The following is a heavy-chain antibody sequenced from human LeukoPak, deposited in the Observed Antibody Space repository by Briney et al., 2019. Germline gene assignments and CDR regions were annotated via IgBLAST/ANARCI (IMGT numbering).Heavy chain of an antibody. V-gene: IGHV3-30-3*01. CDR1: GFTFSSYA. Sequence: PGRSLRRSCAASGFTFSSYAMHWVRQAPGKGLEWVAVISYDGSNKYYADSVKGRFTISRDNSKNTLYLQMNSLRAEDTAVYYCAREGGYYDFWSGYNTANWFDPWGQGTLVTVSS. D-gene: IGHD3-3*01. J-gene: IGHJ5*02. CDR2: ISYDGSNK. CDR3: AREGGYYDFWSGYNTANWFDP.